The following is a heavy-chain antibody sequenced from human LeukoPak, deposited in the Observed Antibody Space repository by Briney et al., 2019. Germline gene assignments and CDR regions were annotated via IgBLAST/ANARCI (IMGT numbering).Heavy chain of an antibody. D-gene: IGHD3-9*01. CDR3: ARDADYDILTGSPPFGGMDV. V-gene: IGHV3-21*01. J-gene: IGHJ6*02. Sequence: GGSLRLSCAASGFTFSSYSMNWVRQAPGKGLEWVSSISSSSSYIYYADSVKGRLTISRDNAKNSLYLQMNSLRAEDTAVYYCARDADYDILTGSPPFGGMDVWGQGTTVTVSS. CDR2: ISSSSSYI. CDR1: GFTFSSYS.